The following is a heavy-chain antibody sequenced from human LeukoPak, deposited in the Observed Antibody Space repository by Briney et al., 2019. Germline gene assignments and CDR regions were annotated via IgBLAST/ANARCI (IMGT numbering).Heavy chain of an antibody. D-gene: IGHD5-24*01. V-gene: IGHV4-34*01. CDR3: ARRGDGYNRDY. CDR2: INHSGST. J-gene: IGHJ4*02. CDR1: GGSFSGYY. Sequence: SETLSLTCAVYGGSFSGYYWSWIRQPPGKGLEWIREINHSGSTNYNPSLKSRVTISVDTSKNQFSLKLSSVTAADTAVYYCARRGDGYNRDYWGQGTLVTVSS.